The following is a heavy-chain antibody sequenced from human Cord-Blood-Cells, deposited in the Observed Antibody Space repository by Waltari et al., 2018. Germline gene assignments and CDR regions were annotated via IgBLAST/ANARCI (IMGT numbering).Heavy chain of an antibody. D-gene: IGHD1-1*01. Sequence: QLQLQESGPGLVKPSATLSLTCTVSGGSISSSSYYWGWIRQPPGKGLKWIGSIYYSGSTYHNPSLKRQVTIPVDTSKNQFSLKLSSVTAADTAVYYCARYDWPYWYFDLWGRGTLVTVSS. J-gene: IGHJ2*01. CDR2: IYYSGST. V-gene: IGHV4-39*01. CDR3: ARYDWPYWYFDL. CDR1: GGSISSSSYY.